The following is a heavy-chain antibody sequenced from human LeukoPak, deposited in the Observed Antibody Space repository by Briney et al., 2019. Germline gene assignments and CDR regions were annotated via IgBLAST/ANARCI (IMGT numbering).Heavy chain of an antibody. CDR2: IWFDGKNE. CDR3: AGQGPLSNYYYYGMDV. Sequence: GGSLRLSCAASGFTFSSYGMHWVRQAPGKGLEWVADIWFDGKNEHFADSVKGRFTISRDNSKNSLYLQMNSLRDEDTAVYYCAGQGPLSNYYYYGMDVWGQGTTVTVSS. CDR1: GFTFSSYG. J-gene: IGHJ6*02. V-gene: IGHV3-33*01. D-gene: IGHD2/OR15-2a*01.